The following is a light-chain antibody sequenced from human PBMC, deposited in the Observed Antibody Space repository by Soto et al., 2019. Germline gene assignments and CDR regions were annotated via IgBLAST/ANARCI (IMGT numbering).Light chain of an antibody. CDR2: GAS. J-gene: IGKJ1*01. V-gene: IGKV3-20*01. Sequence: EIVLTQSPGTLSWSSGERAILSCRASQSVRNNYLAWYQQNPGQAPRLLIYGASSRATGIPDTFSGSGSGTAFTLTISSLQTDDFSTYYCQQYHSYWTFGQGTKVDIK. CDR1: QSVRNNY. CDR3: QQYHSYWT.